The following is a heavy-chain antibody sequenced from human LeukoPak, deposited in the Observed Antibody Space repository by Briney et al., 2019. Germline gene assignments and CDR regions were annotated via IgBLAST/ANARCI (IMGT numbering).Heavy chain of an antibody. CDR2: ISSSGSTI. Sequence: GGSLRLSCAASGFTFSSYEMNWVRQAPGKELEWVSYISSSGSTIYYADSVKGRFTISRDNAKNSLYLQMNSLRAEDTAVYYCARRTDSSSWYIWGYWGQGTLVTVSS. V-gene: IGHV3-48*03. CDR3: ARRTDSSSWYIWGY. J-gene: IGHJ4*02. CDR1: GFTFSSYE. D-gene: IGHD6-13*01.